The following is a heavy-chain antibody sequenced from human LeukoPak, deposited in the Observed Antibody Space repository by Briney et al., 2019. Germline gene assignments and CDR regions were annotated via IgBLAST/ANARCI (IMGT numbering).Heavy chain of an antibody. CDR1: GGSVSSYY. CDR2: ISDIGSI. J-gene: IGHJ4*02. Sequence: SETLSLTCTVSGGSVSSYYWSWIRQPPGKGLEWIAYISDIGSINYNPSLKSRVTISLDTSKNQFSLKLSSVTAAGTAVYYCAGHHPRNTVDFWGQGTLVTVSS. CDR3: AGHHPRNTVDF. D-gene: IGHD2-8*02. V-gene: IGHV4-59*08.